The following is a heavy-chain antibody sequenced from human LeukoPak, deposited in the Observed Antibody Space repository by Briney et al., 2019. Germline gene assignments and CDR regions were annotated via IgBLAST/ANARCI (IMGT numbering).Heavy chain of an antibody. J-gene: IGHJ4*02. CDR3: AKDRGAALVPYFFDY. CDR1: GFTFSSYA. CDR2: ISGSGGST. D-gene: IGHD3-10*01. Sequence: GGSLRLSGAASGFTFSSYAMSWVRKAPGKGLEWVSAISGSGGSTYYADSVKGRFTISRDNSKNTLYLQMNSLRAEDTAVYYCAKDRGAALVPYFFDYWGQGTLVTVSS. V-gene: IGHV3-23*01.